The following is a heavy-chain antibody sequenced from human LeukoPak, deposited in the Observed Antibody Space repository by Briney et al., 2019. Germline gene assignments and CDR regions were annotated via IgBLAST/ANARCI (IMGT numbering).Heavy chain of an antibody. CDR3: ARLRPYYYYMDV. V-gene: IGHV4-4*09. D-gene: IGHD3-10*01. Sequence: SETLSLTCTVSGGSISSYYWSWIRQPPGKGLEWIGYIYTSGSTNYNPSLKSPVTISVDTSKNQFSLKLSSVTAADTAVYYCARLRPYYYYMDVWGKGTTVTVSS. CDR1: GGSISSYY. CDR2: IYTSGST. J-gene: IGHJ6*03.